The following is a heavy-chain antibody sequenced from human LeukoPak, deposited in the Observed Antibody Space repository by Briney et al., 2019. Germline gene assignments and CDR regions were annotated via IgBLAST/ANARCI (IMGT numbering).Heavy chain of an antibody. CDR2: IYYSGST. CDR3: ARETPQFDS. J-gene: IGHJ4*02. CDR1: GGSISSHY. V-gene: IGHV4-59*11. Sequence: PSETLSLTCTVSGGSISSHYWSWIRQPPGKGLEWIGYIYYSGSTNYNPSLKSRVTISVDTSKNQFSLKLSSVTAADTAVYYCARETPQFDSWGQGTLVTVSS.